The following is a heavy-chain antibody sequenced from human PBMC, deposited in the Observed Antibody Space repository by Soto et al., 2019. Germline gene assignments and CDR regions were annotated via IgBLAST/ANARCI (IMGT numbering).Heavy chain of an antibody. D-gene: IGHD6-13*01. CDR2: ISSSSSYI. CDR3: ARDKGIAAAGTGYGDV. Sequence: GGSLRLSCATSGFTFSSYSMNWVRQAPGKGLEWVSSISSSSSYIYYADSVKGRFTISRDNAKNSLYLQMNSLRAEDTAVYYCARDKGIAAAGTGYGDVWGKGTTVTVSS. V-gene: IGHV3-21*01. CDR1: GFTFSSYS. J-gene: IGHJ6*04.